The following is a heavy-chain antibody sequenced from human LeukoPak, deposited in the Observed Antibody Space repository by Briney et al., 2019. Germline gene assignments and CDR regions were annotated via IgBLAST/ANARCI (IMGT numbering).Heavy chain of an antibody. CDR1: GGSISSSNW. CDR2: IYHTGNT. Sequence: SGTLSLTCAVSGGSISSSNWWSWVRQPPGKGLEWVGYIYHTGNTYYDPSLKSRLSVSIDTSKNQFSLKLNSVTAADTAVYYCARVITLGRGIIMFSPWGPGTLVTVSS. V-gene: IGHV4-4*02. CDR3: ARVITLGRGIIMFSP. D-gene: IGHD3-10*01. J-gene: IGHJ5*02.